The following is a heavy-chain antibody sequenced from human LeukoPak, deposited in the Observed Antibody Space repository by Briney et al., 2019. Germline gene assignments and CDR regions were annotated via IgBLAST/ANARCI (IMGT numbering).Heavy chain of an antibody. Sequence: ASVKVSCKASGGTFSSYAISWVRQAPGQGLEWMGWINPNSGGTNYAQKFQGRVTMTRDTSISTAYMELSRLRSDDTAVYYCATPRLIYCSSTSCRGWRAFDIWGQGTMVTVSS. V-gene: IGHV1-2*02. CDR3: ATPRLIYCSSTSCRGWRAFDI. D-gene: IGHD2-2*01. J-gene: IGHJ3*02. CDR1: GGTFSSYA. CDR2: INPNSGGT.